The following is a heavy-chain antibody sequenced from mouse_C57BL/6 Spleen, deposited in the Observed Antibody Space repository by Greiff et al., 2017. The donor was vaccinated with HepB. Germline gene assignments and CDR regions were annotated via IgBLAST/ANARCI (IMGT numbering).Heavy chain of an antibody. Sequence: VQLQQSGTELVKPGASVKLSCKASGYTFTSYWMHWVKQRPGQGLEWIGNINPSNGGTNYNEKFKSKATLTVDKSSSTAYMQLSSLTSEDSAVYYCARSHYGCSYWYFDVWGTGNTVTVSS. V-gene: IGHV1-53*01. CDR1: GYTFTSYW. D-gene: IGHD1-1*01. CDR3: ARSHYGCSYWYFDV. CDR2: INPSNGGT. J-gene: IGHJ1*03.